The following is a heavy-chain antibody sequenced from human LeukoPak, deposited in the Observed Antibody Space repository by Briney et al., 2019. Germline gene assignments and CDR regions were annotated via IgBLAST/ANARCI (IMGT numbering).Heavy chain of an antibody. CDR3: ARVGSRYGPPNS. J-gene: IGHJ4*02. Sequence: GGSLRLSCAASGFNFRFYIMNWVRQAPGKGLEWISYISSDAKTVNYADSVKGRFTISRDNAKNSLYLQMNSLSADDTAVYYCARVGSRYGPPNSWGQGTLVTVSS. D-gene: IGHD5-18*01. CDR2: ISSDAKTV. V-gene: IGHV3-48*01. CDR1: GFNFRFYI.